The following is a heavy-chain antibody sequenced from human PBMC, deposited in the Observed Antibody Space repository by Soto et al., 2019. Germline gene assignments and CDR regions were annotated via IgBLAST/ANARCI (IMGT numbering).Heavy chain of an antibody. V-gene: IGHV3-7*03. Sequence: GSLRLSCAASVFIFRNYWMSWVRQAPGKGLEWVASIKQDGSEKYYVDSVKGRFTISRDNAKNSLYLRMNSLRVADTAVYYCTRPYFNSSGPYFDYWGQGTLVT. CDR3: TRPYFNSSGPYFDY. CDR1: VFIFRNYW. J-gene: IGHJ4*02. CDR2: IKQDGSEK. D-gene: IGHD3-22*01.